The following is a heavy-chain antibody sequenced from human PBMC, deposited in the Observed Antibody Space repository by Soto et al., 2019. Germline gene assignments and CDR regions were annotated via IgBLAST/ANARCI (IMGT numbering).Heavy chain of an antibody. J-gene: IGHJ6*02. CDR3: ARDPRHWLLRANYYYGMDV. CDR2: ISSSSSTI. Sequence: LRLSCAASGFTFSSYSMNWVRQAPGKGLEWVSYISSSSSTIYYADSVKGRFTISRDNAKNSLYLQMNSLRDEDTAVYYCARDPRHWLLRANYYYGMDVWGQGTTVTVSS. CDR1: GFTFSSYS. V-gene: IGHV3-48*02. D-gene: IGHD3-9*01.